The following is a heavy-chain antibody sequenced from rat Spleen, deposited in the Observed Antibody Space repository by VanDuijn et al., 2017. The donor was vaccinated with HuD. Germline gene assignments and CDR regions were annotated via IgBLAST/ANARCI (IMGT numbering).Heavy chain of an antibody. CDR1: GITFNNYW. V-gene: IGHV5-31*01. CDR2: ISNAGDT. J-gene: IGHJ2*01. Sequence: EVQLVESGGGRVQPGRSLKLSCVASGITFNNYWMTWIRQAPGKGLEWVASISNAGDTYYPDSVQGRFTISRHNAKSTLYLQMDSLRSEDTATYYCVRHGYTRYYFDYWGQGVMVTVSS. CDR3: VRHGYTRYYFDY. D-gene: IGHD1-9*01.